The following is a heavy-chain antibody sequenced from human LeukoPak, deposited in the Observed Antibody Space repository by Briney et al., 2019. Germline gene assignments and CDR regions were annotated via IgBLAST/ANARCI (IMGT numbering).Heavy chain of an antibody. CDR2: INPNSGGT. J-gene: IGHJ4*02. D-gene: IGHD3-22*01. Sequence: ASVTVSCKASGYTFTGYYMHWVRQAPGQGLEWMGWINPNSGGTNYAQKFEGRVTMTRDTSINTAYMELSRLRSDDTAVYYCARGPPGYYREVDYWGQGTLVTVSS. V-gene: IGHV1-2*02. CDR3: ARGPPGYYREVDY. CDR1: GYTFTGYY.